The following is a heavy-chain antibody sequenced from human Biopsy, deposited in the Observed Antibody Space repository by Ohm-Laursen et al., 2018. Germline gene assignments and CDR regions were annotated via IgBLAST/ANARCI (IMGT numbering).Heavy chain of an antibody. J-gene: IGHJ3*01. CDR3: ARDIMNPIGGLVARSDVFDV. D-gene: IGHD3-16*02. CDR1: GFSVSSYD. Sequence: GSLRLSCAASGFSVSSYDINWVRQAPGKGLEWISYISETSSHIYDADSVRGRFTVARDIAKNSLYLQLNSLRVEDTAVYYCARDIMNPIGGLVARSDVFDVWGQGTMVTVSS. CDR2: ISETSSHI. V-gene: IGHV3-21*04.